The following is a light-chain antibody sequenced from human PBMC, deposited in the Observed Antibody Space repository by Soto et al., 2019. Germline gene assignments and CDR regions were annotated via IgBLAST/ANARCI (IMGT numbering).Light chain of an antibody. Sequence: QLVLTQPPSASGTPGQRVTISCSGSDSNIGSNTVNWYQHLPGTAPKVLINTNDQRPSGVPDRFSGSKSGTSASLAISGLQSDDEADYYCATWDDNLNGPVFGGGTKLTVL. CDR2: TND. J-gene: IGLJ3*02. CDR1: DSNIGSNT. CDR3: ATWDDNLNGPV. V-gene: IGLV1-44*01.